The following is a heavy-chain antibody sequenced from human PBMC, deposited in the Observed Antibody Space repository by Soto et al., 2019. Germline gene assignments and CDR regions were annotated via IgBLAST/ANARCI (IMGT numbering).Heavy chain of an antibody. CDR1: GYTFTSYG. D-gene: IGHD5-18*01. CDR2: ISAYNGNT. Sequence: ASVKVSCKASGYTFTSYGISWVRQAPGQGLEWMGWISAYNGNTNYAQKLQGRVTITTDTSTSTAYMELRSLRSDDTAVYYCARDVRRGYSYGPWGQGTLVTVSS. J-gene: IGHJ5*02. CDR3: ARDVRRGYSYGP. V-gene: IGHV1-18*01.